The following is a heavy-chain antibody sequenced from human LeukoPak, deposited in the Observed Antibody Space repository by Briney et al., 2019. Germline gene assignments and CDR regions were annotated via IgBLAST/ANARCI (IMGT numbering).Heavy chain of an antibody. CDR1: GFTFSGSA. J-gene: IGHJ4*02. V-gene: IGHV3-73*01. D-gene: IGHD2-15*01. Sequence: SGGSLRLSCAASGFTFSGSAMHWVRQASGKGLEWVGRIRSKAHSYATAYAASVKGRFTISRDDSKNTAYLQMNSLKTEDTAVYYCTRRNCSGGSCYDYWGQGTLVTVSS. CDR3: TRRNCSGGSCYDY. CDR2: IRSKAHSYAT.